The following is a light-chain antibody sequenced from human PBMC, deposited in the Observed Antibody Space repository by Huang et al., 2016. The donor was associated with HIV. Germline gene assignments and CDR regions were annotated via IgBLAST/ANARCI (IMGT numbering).Light chain of an antibody. Sequence: EVMLTQPPSILSLSLGGTGTISCKASQSVGSYVAWYQQRPGQSPRLLLYDTSNRAAGIPTRFSGSGSETDFTLTISGLESGDLGVFYCQQRSTWPLTFGGGTKVA. V-gene: IGKV3-11*01. CDR1: QSVGSY. CDR2: DTS. J-gene: IGKJ4*01. CDR3: QQRSTWPLT.